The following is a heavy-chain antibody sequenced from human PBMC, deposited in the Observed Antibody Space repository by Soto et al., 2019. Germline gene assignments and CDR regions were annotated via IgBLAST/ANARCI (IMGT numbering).Heavy chain of an antibody. D-gene: IGHD2-2*01. CDR2: IYYSGST. V-gene: IGHV4-39*01. CDR1: GGSNSSSSYY. Sequence: QLQLQESGPGLVKPSETLSLTCTVSGGSNSSSSYYWGWIRQPPEKGLDWIGSIYYSGSTYYNPSLKSRVTISVDTSKNQFSLKLSSVTAADTAVYYCARQILGYCSSTSCSPFDYWGQGTLVTVSS. CDR3: ARQILGYCSSTSCSPFDY. J-gene: IGHJ4*02.